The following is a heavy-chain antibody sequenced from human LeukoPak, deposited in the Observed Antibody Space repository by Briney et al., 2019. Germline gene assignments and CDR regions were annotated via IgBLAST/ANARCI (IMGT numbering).Heavy chain of an antibody. CDR1: GYTFTSYY. CDR3: ARATTKNTYFDY. J-gene: IGHJ4*02. V-gene: IGHV1-46*01. Sequence: ASVKVSCTASGYTFTSYYMHWVRQAPGQGLEWMGIINPSGGSTSYAQKFQGRVTMTRDTSTSTVYVELSSLRSEDTAVYYCARATTKNTYFDYWGQGTLVTVSS. D-gene: IGHD2-2*01. CDR2: INPSGGST.